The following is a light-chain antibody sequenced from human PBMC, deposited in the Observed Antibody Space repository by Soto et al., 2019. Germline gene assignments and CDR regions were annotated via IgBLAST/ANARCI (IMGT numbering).Light chain of an antibody. J-gene: IGKJ1*01. CDR1: QNINKR. CDR3: QQYYDYQWT. V-gene: IGKV1-5*01. Sequence: DIQMTQSPFALSASVGDRFTITCRASQNINKRLAWHQQKPGKAPKVLIYDASNLKSGVPSRFSGSGSGTEFILTISSLQPDDFATYYCQQYYDYQWTFGEGTKVGIK. CDR2: DAS.